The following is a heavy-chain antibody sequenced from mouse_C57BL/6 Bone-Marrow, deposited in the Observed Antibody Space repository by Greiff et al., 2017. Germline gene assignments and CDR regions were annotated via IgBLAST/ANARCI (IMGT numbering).Heavy chain of an antibody. Sequence: QVQLQQPGAELVKPGASVKLSCKASGYTFTSYWMHWVKQRPGQGLEWIGMIHPNSGSTNYNEKFKSKATLTVDKSSSTAYMQLSSLTSEDSAVYYCARSTCLLLRPYWYFDVWGTGTTVTVSS. CDR2: IHPNSGST. V-gene: IGHV1-64*01. CDR1: GYTFTSYW. D-gene: IGHD1-1*01. J-gene: IGHJ1*03. CDR3: ARSTCLLLRPYWYFDV.